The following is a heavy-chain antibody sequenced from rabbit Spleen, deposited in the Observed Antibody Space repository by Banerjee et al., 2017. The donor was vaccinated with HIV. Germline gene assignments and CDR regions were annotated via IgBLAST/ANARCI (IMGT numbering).Heavy chain of an antibody. Sequence: QSLEEYVGDLVKPGASLSLTCIVSGFSFSSSYWICWVRQAPGKGLEWIGCIYTGSSGNTYYASWAKGRFTISKTSSTTVTLQMTSLTAEDTATYFCARAAYDGDGYKLWGPGTLVTVS. CDR2: IYTGSSGNT. D-gene: IGHD2-1*01. J-gene: IGHJ4*01. CDR1: GFSFSSSYW. V-gene: IGHV1S40*01. CDR3: ARAAYDGDGYKL.